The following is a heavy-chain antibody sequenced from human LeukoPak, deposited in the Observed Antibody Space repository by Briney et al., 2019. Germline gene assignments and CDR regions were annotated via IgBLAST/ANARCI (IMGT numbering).Heavy chain of an antibody. V-gene: IGHV3-23*01. CDR3: ATYVRADFDY. J-gene: IGHJ4*02. D-gene: IGHD3-10*02. Sequence: GGSLRLSCATSGFTFSSYAMSWVRQAPGKGLEWVSAVSGGGGSTWYADSVKGRFTISRDTSKNTLYLQMHSLRAEDAAVYYCATYVRADFDYWGQGTLVTVSS. CDR2: VSGGGGST. CDR1: GFTFSSYA.